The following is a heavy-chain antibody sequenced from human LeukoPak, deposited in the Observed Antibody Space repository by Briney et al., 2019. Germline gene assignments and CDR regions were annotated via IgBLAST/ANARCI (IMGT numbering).Heavy chain of an antibody. CDR2: IYYSGST. Sequence: PSETLSLTCTVSGGSISSYYWSWIRQPPGKGLEWIGYIYYSGSTNYNPSLKSRVTISVDTSKNQFSLKLSSVTAADTAMYYCARDSVTYYYGSGSSFAAFDIWGQGTMVTVSS. D-gene: IGHD3-10*01. V-gene: IGHV4-59*01. J-gene: IGHJ3*02. CDR1: GGSISSYY. CDR3: ARDSVTYYYGSGSSFAAFDI.